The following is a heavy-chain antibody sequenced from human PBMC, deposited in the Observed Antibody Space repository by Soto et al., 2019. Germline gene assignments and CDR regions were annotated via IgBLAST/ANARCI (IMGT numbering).Heavy chain of an antibody. J-gene: IGHJ6*02. D-gene: IGHD3-3*01. V-gene: IGHV1-18*04. CDR2: ISAYNGNT. CDR1: GYTFTSYG. Sequence: ASVKVSCKASGYTFTSYGISWVRQAPGQGLEWMGWISAYNGNTNYAQKLQGRVTMTTDTSTSTAYMELRSLRSDDTAVYYCARDQGITIFRVPGNGMDVWGQGTTVTVSS. CDR3: ARDQGITIFRVPGNGMDV.